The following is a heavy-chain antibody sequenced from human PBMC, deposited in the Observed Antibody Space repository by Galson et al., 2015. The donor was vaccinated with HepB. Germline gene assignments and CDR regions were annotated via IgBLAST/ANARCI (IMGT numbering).Heavy chain of an antibody. CDR1: GYTFSRYG. V-gene: IGHV1-18*01. D-gene: IGHD5-18*01. CDR3: ARGGYSYGKFDY. J-gene: IGHJ4*02. Sequence: SVKVSCKASGYTFSRYGISWVRQAPGQGPEWMGWISGDNANTNYAQKLQGRVTMTTDTSTSTAYMELTSLRSDDTAVYYCARGGYSYGKFDYWGQGTLVTVSS. CDR2: ISGDNANT.